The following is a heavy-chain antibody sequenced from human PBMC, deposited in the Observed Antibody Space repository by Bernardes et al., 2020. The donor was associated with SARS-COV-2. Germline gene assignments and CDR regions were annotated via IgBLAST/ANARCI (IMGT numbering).Heavy chain of an antibody. CDR2: IYPGDSDT. CDR3: ARLVVGMTRYFDY. V-gene: IGHV5-51*01. CDR1: GYSFNSYW. J-gene: IGHJ4*02. Sequence: GESRKISCKGSGYSFNSYWIGWVRQMPGKGLEWMGIIYPGDSDTRYSPSFQGQVTISADKSITTAYLQWSSLKGSDTAMYYCARLVVGMTRYFDYWGQGTLVTVSS. D-gene: IGHD1-26*01.